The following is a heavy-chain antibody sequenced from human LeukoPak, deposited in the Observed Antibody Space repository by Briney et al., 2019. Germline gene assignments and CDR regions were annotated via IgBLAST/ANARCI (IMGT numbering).Heavy chain of an antibody. Sequence: ASVKVSCKASGGTFSSYAISWVRQAPGQGLEWMGGITPIFGTANYAQKFQGRVTITTDESTSTAYMELSSLRSEDTVVYYCAGSTREGDLNAFDIWGQGTMVTVSS. J-gene: IGHJ3*02. V-gene: IGHV1-69*05. CDR3: AGSTREGDLNAFDI. D-gene: IGHD3-16*01. CDR2: ITPIFGTA. CDR1: GGTFSSYA.